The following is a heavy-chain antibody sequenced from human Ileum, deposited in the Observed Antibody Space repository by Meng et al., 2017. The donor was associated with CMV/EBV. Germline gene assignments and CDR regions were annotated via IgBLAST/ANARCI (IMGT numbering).Heavy chain of an antibody. J-gene: IGHJ4*02. V-gene: IGHV1-46*01. Sequence: QVRRVRSGAEVKKPGASVKVSCKASGYTFTGYYIHWVRQAPGEGLEWMGIINPGDGSTNYAQKFQGRVTMTRDTSTTTVHMELSSLRSEDTAVYYCARGPSRTDFDYWGQGTLVTVSS. CDR3: ARGPSRTDFDY. CDR2: INPGDGST. D-gene: IGHD1-14*01. CDR1: GYTFTGYY.